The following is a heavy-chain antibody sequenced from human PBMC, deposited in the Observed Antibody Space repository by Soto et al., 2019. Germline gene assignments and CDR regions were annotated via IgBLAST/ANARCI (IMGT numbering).Heavy chain of an antibody. Sequence: PSETLSLTCVVSSYSISSGFFWAWIRQPPGKGLEWVGSIYHTGDTHYNPSLRSQVSMSVDTSKNHFSLRLTYLTAADTAVYFCARDTNSLDLWGQGILVT. CDR1: SYSISSGFF. J-gene: IGHJ5*02. D-gene: IGHD2-8*01. CDR3: ARDTNSLDL. CDR2: IYHTGDT. V-gene: IGHV4-38-2*02.